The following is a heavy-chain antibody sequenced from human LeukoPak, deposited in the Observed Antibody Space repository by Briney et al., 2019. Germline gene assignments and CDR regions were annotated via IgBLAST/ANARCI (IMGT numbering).Heavy chain of an antibody. J-gene: IGHJ6*02. V-gene: IGHV4-59*01. CDR3: ARALYDHYGMDV. D-gene: IGHD3-16*01. Sequence: PSETLSLTCTVSGDSISSYYWSWIRQPPGKGLEWIGYIYYSGSTNYNPSLKSRVTISVDTSKNQFSLKLSSVTAADTAVYYCARALYDHYGMDVWGQGTTVTVSS. CDR1: GDSISSYY. CDR2: IYYSGST.